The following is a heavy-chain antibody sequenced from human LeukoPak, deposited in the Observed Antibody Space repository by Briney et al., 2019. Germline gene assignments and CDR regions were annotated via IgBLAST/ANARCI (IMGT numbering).Heavy chain of an antibody. CDR2: IYYSGST. CDR3: ARRTVAGTLDY. D-gene: IGHD6-19*01. V-gene: IGHV4-59*08. J-gene: IGHJ4*02. CDR1: GGSISSYY. Sequence: SETLSLTCTVSGGSISSYYWSWIRQPPGKGLEWIGYIYYSGSTNYNPSLRSRVTISVDTSKNQFSLKLSSVTAADTAVYYCARRTVAGTLDYWGQGTLVTVSS.